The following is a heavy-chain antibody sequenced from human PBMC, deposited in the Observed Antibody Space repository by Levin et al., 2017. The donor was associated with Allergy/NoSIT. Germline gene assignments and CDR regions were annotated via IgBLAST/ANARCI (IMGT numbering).Heavy chain of an antibody. CDR1: GGSFSSTTYH. D-gene: IGHD3-9*01. Sequence: SETLSLTCLASGGSFSSTTYHWAWIRQSPGKGLEWIGRLYFGGTTYYNPSLRSRVTISVDTSKNQFHLKLSPATAEDTAIYFCARRFLNDIGAMDVWGQGTTVTVSS. V-gene: IGHV4-39*01. CDR3: ARRFLNDIGAMDV. CDR2: LYFGGTT. J-gene: IGHJ6*02.